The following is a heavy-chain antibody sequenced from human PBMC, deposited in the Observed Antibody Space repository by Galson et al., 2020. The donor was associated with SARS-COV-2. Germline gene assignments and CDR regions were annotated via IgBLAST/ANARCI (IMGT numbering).Heavy chain of an antibody. CDR1: GFTFSSYG. V-gene: IGHV3-33*01. CDR3: ARDRHDYVWGSYRYTLGGYCDY. CDR2: IWYDGSNK. D-gene: IGHD3-16*02. Sequence: GESLKISCAASGFTFSSYGMHWVRQAPGKGLEWVAVIWYDGSNKYYADSVKGRFTISRDNSKNTLYLQMNSLRAEDTAVYYCARDRHDYVWGSYRYTLGGYCDYWGQGTLVTVSS. J-gene: IGHJ4*02.